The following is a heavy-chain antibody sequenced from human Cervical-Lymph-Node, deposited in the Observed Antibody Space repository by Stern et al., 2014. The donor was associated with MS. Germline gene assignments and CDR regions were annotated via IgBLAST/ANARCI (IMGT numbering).Heavy chain of an antibody. CDR3: ARAGSSNSNYFDY. CDR1: GYTFTGYY. Sequence: QLVQSGAEVTKPGASVKVSCKASGYTFTGYYMYWVRQASGQGLEWMGIINPTGGSTTYAQTFQGRVTMTADTSTSTVYMDLSSLTSEDTAIYYCARAGSSNSNYFDYWGQGTLVTVSS. V-gene: IGHV1-46*01. D-gene: IGHD2-2*01. CDR2: INPTGGST. J-gene: IGHJ4*02.